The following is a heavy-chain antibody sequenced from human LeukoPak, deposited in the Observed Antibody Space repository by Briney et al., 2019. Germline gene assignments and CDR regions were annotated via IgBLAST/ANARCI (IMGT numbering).Heavy chain of an antibody. CDR3: ARAGRQLVRRYYFDY. J-gene: IGHJ4*02. D-gene: IGHD6-13*01. CDR2: ISSSSSYT. Sequence: PGGSLRLSCAASGFTFSDYYMSWIRQAPGKGLEWVSYISSSSSYTNYADSVKGRFTISRDNAKNSLYLQMNSLRAEDTAVYYCARAGRQLVRRYYFDYWGQGTLVTVSS. CDR1: GFTFSDYY. V-gene: IGHV3-11*06.